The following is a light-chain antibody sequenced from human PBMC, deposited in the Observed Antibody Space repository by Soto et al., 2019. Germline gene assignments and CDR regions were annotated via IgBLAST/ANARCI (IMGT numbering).Light chain of an antibody. CDR3: HQYGTTPYT. CDR1: QNISNNY. J-gene: IGKJ2*01. V-gene: IGKV3-20*01. CDR2: GAS. Sequence: EIVLTQSPGTLSLSPGEGATLSCRASQNISNNYLGWFQQKPGQAPRLLIYGASNRATGIPDRFSGSGSGTDFTLTITRLETEDFTMFYCHQYGTTPYTFGQGTKLEIK.